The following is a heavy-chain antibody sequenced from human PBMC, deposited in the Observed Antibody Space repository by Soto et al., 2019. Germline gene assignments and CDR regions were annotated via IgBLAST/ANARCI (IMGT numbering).Heavy chain of an antibody. CDR1: GFTFSTYY. Sequence: EVQLVESGGGLGQPGGSLRLSCAASGFTFSTYYMHWVRQAPGKGLVWVSRINSDGSRTNSADSVKGRITTSRDNAKNTLYLQLKSLTAEDTAVYYCATVATGSHDWFDPWGQGTLVTVSS. D-gene: IGHD1-1*01. CDR2: INSDGSRT. V-gene: IGHV3-74*01. CDR3: ATVATGSHDWFDP. J-gene: IGHJ5*02.